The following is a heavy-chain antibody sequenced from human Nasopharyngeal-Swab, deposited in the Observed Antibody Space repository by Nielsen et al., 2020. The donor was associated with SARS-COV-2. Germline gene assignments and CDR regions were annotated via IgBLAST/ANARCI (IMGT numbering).Heavy chain of an antibody. Sequence: GESLKISCAASGFTLGDHYMDWVRQSPGKGLEWVGRSRDKANGYTTEYAASVKGRFTISRDDSKTSLYMQMNNLQTEDTAVYYCTCAPENTLHPAYWGQGTLVTVSS. CDR2: SRDKANGYTT. J-gene: IGHJ4*02. CDR1: GFTLGDHY. D-gene: IGHD2/OR15-2a*01. V-gene: IGHV3-72*01. CDR3: TCAPENTLHPAY.